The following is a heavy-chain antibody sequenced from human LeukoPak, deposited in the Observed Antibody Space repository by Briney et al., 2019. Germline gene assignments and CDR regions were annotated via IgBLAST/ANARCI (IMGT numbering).Heavy chain of an antibody. CDR1: GYTFTSYG. CDR3: ARATMDTAMVLDYYFDY. Sequence: GASVKVSCKASGYTFTSYGISWVRRAPGQGLEWMGWISAYNGNTNYAQKLQGRVTMTTDTSTSTAYMELRSLRSDDTAVYYCARATMDTAMVLDYYFDYWGQGTLVTVSS. D-gene: IGHD5-18*01. CDR2: ISAYNGNT. J-gene: IGHJ4*02. V-gene: IGHV1-18*01.